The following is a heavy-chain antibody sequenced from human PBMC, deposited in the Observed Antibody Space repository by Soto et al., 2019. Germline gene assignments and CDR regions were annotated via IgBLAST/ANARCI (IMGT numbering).Heavy chain of an antibody. D-gene: IGHD2-15*01. CDR3: ERGEVVAAFVY. V-gene: IGHV4-34*01. Sequence: SETLSLTCAVYGGSFSGYYWSWIRQPPGKGLEWIGEINHSGSTNYNPSLKSRVTISVDTSKNQFSLKLSSVTAADTAVYYCERGEVVAAFVYWGQGTLVTVSS. J-gene: IGHJ4*02. CDR2: INHSGST. CDR1: GGSFSGYY.